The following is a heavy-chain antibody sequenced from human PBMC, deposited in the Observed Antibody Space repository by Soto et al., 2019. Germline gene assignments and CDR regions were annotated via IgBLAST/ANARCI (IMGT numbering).Heavy chain of an antibody. Sequence: GGSLRLSCAASEFSFSSYAMHWIRQAPGKGLEWVAVISFDGNIIHYADSVKGRFIISRDNSKNTLYLQMHSLSGEDTAVYYCARTFDTITYYFDYWGQGTLVTVPS. D-gene: IGHD3-9*01. J-gene: IGHJ4*02. CDR1: EFSFSSYA. CDR3: ARTFDTITYYFDY. CDR2: ISFDGNII. V-gene: IGHV3-30-3*01.